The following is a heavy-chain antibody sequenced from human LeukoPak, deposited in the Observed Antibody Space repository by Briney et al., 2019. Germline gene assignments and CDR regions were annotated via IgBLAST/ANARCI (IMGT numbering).Heavy chain of an antibody. D-gene: IGHD6-19*01. V-gene: IGHV3-48*02. J-gene: IGHJ4*02. CDR3: VRVQTDSRGWYHFDS. CDR1: GITFSTST. CDR2: ISGASSTI. Sequence: GGSLRLSCAASGITFSTSTMGWVRQAPGKGLEWVSYISGASSTIYYADSVRGRFTVSRDNAGSSLYLQMNNLRDDDTAVYFCVRVQTDSRGWYHFDSWGQGTLVTVSS.